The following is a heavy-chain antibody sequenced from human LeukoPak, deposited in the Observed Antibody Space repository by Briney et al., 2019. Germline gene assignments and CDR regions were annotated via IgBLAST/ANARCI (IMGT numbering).Heavy chain of an antibody. V-gene: IGHV1-69*13. CDR1: GGTFSSYA. J-gene: IGHJ6*03. CDR2: IIPIFGTA. D-gene: IGHD6-19*01. Sequence: GASVKVSCKPSGGTFSSYAISWVRQAPGQGLEWMGGIIPIFGTANYAQKFQGRVTITADESTSTAYMELSSLRSEDTAVYYCASRTGDSSGWYAYYMDVWGKGTTVTVSS. CDR3: ASRTGDSSGWYAYYMDV.